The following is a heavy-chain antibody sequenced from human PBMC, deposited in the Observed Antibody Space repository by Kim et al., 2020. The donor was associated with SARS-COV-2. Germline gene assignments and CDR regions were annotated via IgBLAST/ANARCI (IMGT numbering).Heavy chain of an antibody. CDR2: ISYSGST. J-gene: IGHJ4*02. D-gene: IGHD6-13*01. CDR1: GGSISSYY. V-gene: IGHV4-59*01. CDR3: ARGAAAADS. Sequence: SETLSLTCTVSGGSISSYYWSWIRQPPGKGLEWIGYISYSGSTTYNPSLKSRVTISVDTSKNQFSLKLNSVTAADTAVYYCARGAAAADSWGQGTLVTVS.